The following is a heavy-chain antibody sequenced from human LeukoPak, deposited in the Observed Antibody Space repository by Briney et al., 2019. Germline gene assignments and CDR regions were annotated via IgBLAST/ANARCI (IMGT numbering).Heavy chain of an antibody. J-gene: IGHJ4*02. Sequence: GGSLRLSCAASGFIFSSAWMTWVRQAPGKGLEWVGHIKNKTNGGTTDYAAPVKGRFIISRDDSKNTLYLQMNSLRTEDTAVYYCARGFCSSTSCYQGPFDFWGQGTLVTVS. CDR1: GFIFSSAW. CDR3: ARGFCSSTSCYQGPFDF. V-gene: IGHV3-15*01. CDR2: IKNKTNGGTT. D-gene: IGHD2-2*01.